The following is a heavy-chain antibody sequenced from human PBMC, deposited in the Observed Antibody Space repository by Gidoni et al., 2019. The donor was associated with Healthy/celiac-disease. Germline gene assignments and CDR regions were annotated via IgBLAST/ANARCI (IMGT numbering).Heavy chain of an antibody. V-gene: IGHV4-59*01. D-gene: IGHD6-13*01. CDR3: ARDGIAAAGGGDYYYGMDV. Sequence: QVQLQESGPGLVKPSETLSLTCTVSGGSISSYYWSWIRQPPGKGLEWIGYIYYSGSTNYNPSHKSRVTISVDTSKNQFSLKLSSVTAADTAVYYCARDGIAAAGGGDYYYGMDVWGQGTTVTVSS. J-gene: IGHJ6*02. CDR1: GGSISSYY. CDR2: IYYSGST.